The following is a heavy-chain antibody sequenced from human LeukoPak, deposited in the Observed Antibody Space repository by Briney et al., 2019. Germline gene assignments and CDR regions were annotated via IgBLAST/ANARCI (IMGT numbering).Heavy chain of an antibody. D-gene: IGHD3-22*01. J-gene: IGHJ5*02. CDR2: FDPEDGET. CDR1: GYTLTELS. Sequence: ASVKVSCKVSGYTLTELSMHWVRQAPGKGLEWMGGFDPEDGETIYAQKFQGRVTMTEDTSTDTAYMELSRLRSDDTAVYYCARGLGRITMIVVVPRFDPWGQGTLVTVSS. V-gene: IGHV1-24*01. CDR3: ARGLGRITMIVVVPRFDP.